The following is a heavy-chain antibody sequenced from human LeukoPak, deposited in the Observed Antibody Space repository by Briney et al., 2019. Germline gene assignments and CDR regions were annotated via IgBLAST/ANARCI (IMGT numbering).Heavy chain of an antibody. CDR3: ARVSLYYDILTGYHNWFDP. CDR1: GGSISSYY. D-gene: IGHD3-9*01. J-gene: IGHJ5*02. V-gene: IGHV4-59*01. Sequence: SETLSLTCTVSGGSISSYYWSWIWQPPGKGLEWIGYIYYSGSTNYNPSLKSRVTISVDTSKNQFSLKLSSVTAADTAVYYCARVSLYYDILTGYHNWFDPWGQGTLVTVSS. CDR2: IYYSGST.